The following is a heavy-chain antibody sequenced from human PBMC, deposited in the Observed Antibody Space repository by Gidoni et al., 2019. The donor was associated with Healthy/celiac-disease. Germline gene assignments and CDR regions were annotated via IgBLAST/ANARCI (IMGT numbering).Heavy chain of an antibody. CDR1: GFTFDDYA. Sequence: EVQLVESGGGLVQPGRSLRLSCAASGFTFDDYAMHWVRQAPGKGLEWVSGISWNSGSIGYADSVKGRFTISRDNAKNSLYLQMNSLRAEDTALYYCAKRGGQVVPAAIFGAFDIWGQGTMVTVSS. CDR2: ISWNSGSI. V-gene: IGHV3-9*01. D-gene: IGHD2-2*01. J-gene: IGHJ3*02. CDR3: AKRGGQVVPAAIFGAFDI.